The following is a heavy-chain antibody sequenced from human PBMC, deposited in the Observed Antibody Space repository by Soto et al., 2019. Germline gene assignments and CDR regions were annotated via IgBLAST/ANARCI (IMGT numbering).Heavy chain of an antibody. CDR3: ARVTTYGFFLQIGYFDY. J-gene: IGHJ4*02. D-gene: IGHD3-10*01. CDR1: GFTFSSYT. Sequence: GGSLRLSCAASGFTFSSYTMDWVRQAPGKGLEWVSSISRSSSYIYYADSLRGRFTISRDNAKNSLYLQMNSLRAEDTAVYYCARVTTYGFFLQIGYFDYCDQGALVTV. V-gene: IGHV3-21*01. CDR2: ISRSSSYI.